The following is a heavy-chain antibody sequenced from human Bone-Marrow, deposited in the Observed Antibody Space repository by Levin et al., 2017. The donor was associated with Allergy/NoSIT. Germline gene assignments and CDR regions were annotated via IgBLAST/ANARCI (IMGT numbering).Heavy chain of an antibody. CDR2: IKEDGSEK. CDR1: GFTFSNSW. V-gene: IGHV3-7*01. Sequence: GASVKVSCAASGFTFSNSWMSWVRQAPGKGLEWVANIKEDGSEKYYVDSVKGRFTISRDNAKNSLFVQMNSLRVEDTAVYDCAGDPFRRATIGARWFDPWGQGTLVTVSS. CDR3: AGDPFRRATIGARWFDP. D-gene: IGHD5-24*01. J-gene: IGHJ5*02.